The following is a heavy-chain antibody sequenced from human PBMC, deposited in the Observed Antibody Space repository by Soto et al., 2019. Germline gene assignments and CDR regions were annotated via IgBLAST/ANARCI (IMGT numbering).Heavy chain of an antibody. Sequence: HVQLVESGGGVVQPGRSLRLSCAASGFTFSSYGMHWVRQAPGKGLEWVAVIWYDGSNKYYADSVKGRFTISRDNSKNTLYLQVNSLRAEDTAVYYCARDRYSSGWYDLDYWGQGTLVTVSS. CDR1: GFTFSSYG. V-gene: IGHV3-33*01. D-gene: IGHD6-19*01. CDR3: ARDRYSSGWYDLDY. J-gene: IGHJ4*02. CDR2: IWYDGSNK.